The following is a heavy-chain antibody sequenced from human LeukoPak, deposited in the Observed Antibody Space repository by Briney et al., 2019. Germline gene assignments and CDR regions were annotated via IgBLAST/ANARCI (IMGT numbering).Heavy chain of an antibody. J-gene: IGHJ5*02. D-gene: IGHD1-14*01. CDR3: AREIPGYNWFDP. CDR1: GYTFTSYA. Sequence: GASVKVSCEASGYTFTSYAMHWVRQAPGQRLEWMGWINAGNGNTKYSQKFQGRVTITRDTSASTAYMELSSLRSEDTAVYYCAREIPGYNWFDPWGQGTLVTVSS. V-gene: IGHV1-3*01. CDR2: INAGNGNT.